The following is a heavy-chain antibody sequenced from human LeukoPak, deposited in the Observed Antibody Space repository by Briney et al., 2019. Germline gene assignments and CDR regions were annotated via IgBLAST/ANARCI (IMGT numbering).Heavy chain of an antibody. V-gene: IGHV3-66*02. CDR3: ARVKPPPGWYFDY. CDR1: GFTVSSNY. Sequence: GGSLRLSSAASGFTVSSNYMSWVRQAPGKGLEWVSVIYSGGSTYYADSVKGRFTISRDNSKNTLYLQMNSLRAEDTAVYYCARVKPPPGWYFDYWGQGTLVTVSS. J-gene: IGHJ4*02. CDR2: IYSGGST.